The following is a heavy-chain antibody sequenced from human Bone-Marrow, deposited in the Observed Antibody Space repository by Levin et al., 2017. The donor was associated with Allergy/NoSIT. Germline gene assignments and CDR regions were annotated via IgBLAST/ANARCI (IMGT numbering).Heavy chain of an antibody. CDR2: INPKSGGT. J-gene: IGHJ4*02. CDR3: AKWDYGDYSAY. Sequence: GESLKISCKASGYTFTKYYIQWVRQAPGQGLEWMGRINPKSGGTDYAQKFQGRVAMTWDTSISTAYMEMSRLRSDDTAIHYCAKWDYGDYSAYWGQGSAVTVSS. V-gene: IGHV1-2*06. CDR1: GYTFTKYY. D-gene: IGHD1-26*01.